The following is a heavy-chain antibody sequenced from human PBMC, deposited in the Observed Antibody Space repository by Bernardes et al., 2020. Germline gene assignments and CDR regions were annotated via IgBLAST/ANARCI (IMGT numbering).Heavy chain of an antibody. Sequence: GGSLRLSCAGSGFTFSSYGMHWVRQAPGKGLEWVAVIWYDGSKKYYEDSVKGRFTISRDNSRNTLHLQMNSLRAEDTAVYYCARGGRAVAGPNWFDPWGQGTLVTVSS. D-gene: IGHD6-19*01. V-gene: IGHV3-33*01. CDR1: GFTFSSYG. CDR2: IWYDGSKK. J-gene: IGHJ5*02. CDR3: ARGGRAVAGPNWFDP.